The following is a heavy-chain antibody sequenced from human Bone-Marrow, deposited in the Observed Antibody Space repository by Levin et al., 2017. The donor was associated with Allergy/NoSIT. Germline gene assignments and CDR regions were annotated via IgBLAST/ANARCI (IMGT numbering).Heavy chain of an antibody. D-gene: IGHD1-14*01. CDR2: MSYDGTNE. J-gene: IGHJ6*02. CDR3: ARDGVRAPLTLYAMDV. V-gene: IGHV3-30*09. Sequence: GESLKISCVVSGFSLSNFAMHWVRQAPGKGLDCVAVMSYDGTNEEYADSVKGRFAISRDKSKNILYLQMNSLRTEDTAVYYCARDGVRAPLTLYAMDVWGQGTTVTVSS. CDR1: GFSLSNFA.